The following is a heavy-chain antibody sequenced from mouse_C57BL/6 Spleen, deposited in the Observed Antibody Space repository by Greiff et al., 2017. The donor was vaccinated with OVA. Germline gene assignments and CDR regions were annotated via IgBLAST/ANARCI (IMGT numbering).Heavy chain of an antibody. CDR3: ARDDYDDGYAMDY. CDR1: GFTFSDYY. Sequence: EVQLVESEGGLVQPGSSMKLSCTASGFTFSDYYMAWVRQVPEKGLEWVANINYDGSSTYYLDSLKSRFIISRDNAKNILYLQMSSLKSEDTATYYCARDDYDDGYAMDYWGQGTSVTVSS. J-gene: IGHJ4*01. D-gene: IGHD2-4*01. V-gene: IGHV5-16*01. CDR2: INYDGSST.